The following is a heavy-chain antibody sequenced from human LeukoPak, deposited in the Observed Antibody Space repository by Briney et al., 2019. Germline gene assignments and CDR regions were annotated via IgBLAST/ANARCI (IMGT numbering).Heavy chain of an antibody. J-gene: IGHJ3*02. Sequence: PSETLSLTCTVSGGSISSYYWSWIRQPPGKGLEWIGEINHSGSTNYNPSLKSRVTVPVDTSKNQFSLKLSSVTAADTAVYYCAIAQRYCSGTSCYTRPAFDIWGQGTMVTVSS. CDR3: AIAQRYCSGTSCYTRPAFDI. D-gene: IGHD2-2*02. CDR2: INHSGST. V-gene: IGHV4-34*01. CDR1: GGSISSYY.